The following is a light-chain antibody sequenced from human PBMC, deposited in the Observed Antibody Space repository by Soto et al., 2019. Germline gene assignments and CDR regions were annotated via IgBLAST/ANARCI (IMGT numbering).Light chain of an antibody. CDR2: GAS. Sequence: EIVLTQSPGTLSLSPGERATLSCRASQSVSSSYLAWYQQKPGQAPRLLIYGASSRATGIPDRFSGSGSVTAVTLPISSLEPEDFAVYYCQLYGSSPPWTFGQGTKVEIK. J-gene: IGKJ1*01. CDR3: QLYGSSPPWT. CDR1: QSVSSSY. V-gene: IGKV3-20*01.